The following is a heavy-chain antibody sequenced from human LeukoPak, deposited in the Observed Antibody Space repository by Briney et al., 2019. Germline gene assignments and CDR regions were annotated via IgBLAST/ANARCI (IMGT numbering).Heavy chain of an antibody. V-gene: IGHV3-48*04. J-gene: IGHJ4*02. D-gene: IGHD4-17*01. Sequence: GGSLRLSCAASGFTFRSYSMNWVRQAPGKGLEWVSYISSSGSTIYYADSVKGRFTISRDNAKNSLYLQMNSLRAEDTAVYYCARDSRTVTTGGSDYWGQGTLVTVSS. CDR1: GFTFRSYS. CDR2: ISSSGSTI. CDR3: ARDSRTVTTGGSDY.